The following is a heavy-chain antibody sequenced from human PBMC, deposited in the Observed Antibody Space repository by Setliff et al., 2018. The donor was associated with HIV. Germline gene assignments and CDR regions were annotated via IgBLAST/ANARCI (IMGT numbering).Heavy chain of an antibody. CDR1: GFTFSSYW. CDR2: IRYDGSNK. D-gene: IGHD3-22*01. J-gene: IGHJ4*02. Sequence: GGSLRLSCAASGFTFSSYWMHWVRQAPGKGLEWVAFIRYDGSNKYYADSVKGRFTISRDNSKNALYLQMNSLRAEDTAVNYCAKDRYYDSSGSPFDYWGQGTLVTSPQ. V-gene: IGHV3-30*02. CDR3: AKDRYYDSSGSPFDY.